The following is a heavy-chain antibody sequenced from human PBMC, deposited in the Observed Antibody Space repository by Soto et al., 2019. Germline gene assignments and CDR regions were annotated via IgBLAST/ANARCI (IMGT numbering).Heavy chain of an antibody. D-gene: IGHD3-22*01. J-gene: IGHJ6*02. CDR3: ARRLYYDSSGFEGGGMDV. CDR2: IYYSGST. V-gene: IGHV4-39*01. CDR1: GGSISSSSYY. Sequence: QLQLQESGPGLVKPSKTLSLTCTVSGGSISSSSYYWGWIRQPPGKGLEWIGSIYYSGSTYYNPSLKSRVTISVDTSKNQFSLKLSSVTAADTAVYYCARRLYYDSSGFEGGGMDVWGQGTTVTVSS.